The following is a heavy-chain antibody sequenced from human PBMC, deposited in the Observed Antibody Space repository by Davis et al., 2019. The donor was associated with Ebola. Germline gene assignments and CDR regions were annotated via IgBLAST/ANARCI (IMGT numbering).Heavy chain of an antibody. CDR1: GDSISSGSYY. J-gene: IGHJ4*02. CDR3: ARDRHDSSGYGV. D-gene: IGHD3-22*01. CDR2: IYTSGST. V-gene: IGHV4-61*09. Sequence: SETLSLTCTVSGDSISSGSYYWSWIRQPAGKGLEWIGHIYTSGSTNYNPSLRSRVTISVDTSKNQFSLKLTSVTAADTAVYYCARDRHDSSGYGVWGQGTLVTVSS.